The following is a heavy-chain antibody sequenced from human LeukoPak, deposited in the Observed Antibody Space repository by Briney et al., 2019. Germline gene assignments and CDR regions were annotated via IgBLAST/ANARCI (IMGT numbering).Heavy chain of an antibody. CDR2: ISSSSSYI. J-gene: IGHJ4*02. CDR1: GFTFSSYS. Sequence: AGGSLRLSCAASGFTFSSYSMNWVRQAPGKGLEWVSSISSSSSYIYYADSVKGRFTISRDNSKNSLYLQMNSLRAEDTAVYYCARSVGSYLFDYWGQGTLVTVSS. CDR3: ARSVGSYLFDY. V-gene: IGHV3-21*01. D-gene: IGHD1-26*01.